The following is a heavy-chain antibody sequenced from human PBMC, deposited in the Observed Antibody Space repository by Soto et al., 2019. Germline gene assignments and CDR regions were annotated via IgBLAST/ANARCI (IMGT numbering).Heavy chain of an antibody. CDR3: ARDRNLNAAAGTYYYYGMDV. CDR1: GGSISSGGYY. Sequence: QVQLQESGPGLVKPSQTLSLTCTVSGGSISSGGYYWSWIRQHPGKGLEWIGYIYYSGSTYYNPSLKSRVTISVDTSKNQFSLKLSSVPAADTAVYYCARDRNLNAAAGTYYYYGMDVWGQGTTVTVSS. CDR2: IYYSGST. J-gene: IGHJ6*02. V-gene: IGHV4-31*03. D-gene: IGHD6-13*01.